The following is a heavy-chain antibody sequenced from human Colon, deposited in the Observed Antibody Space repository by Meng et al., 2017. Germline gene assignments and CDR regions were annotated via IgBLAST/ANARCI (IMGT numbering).Heavy chain of an antibody. CDR2: INTDGSKT. CDR1: GFTFSRYW. Sequence: GESLKISCAASGFTFSRYWMHWVRQAPGKGAGWVARINTDGSKTAYADSVKGRFTISRDNAKDTLYLQMNSLRAEDTAVYYCVRGIGITVAGSMDYWGQGTLVTVSS. J-gene: IGHJ4*02. CDR3: VRGIGITVAGSMDY. V-gene: IGHV3-74*01. D-gene: IGHD6-19*01.